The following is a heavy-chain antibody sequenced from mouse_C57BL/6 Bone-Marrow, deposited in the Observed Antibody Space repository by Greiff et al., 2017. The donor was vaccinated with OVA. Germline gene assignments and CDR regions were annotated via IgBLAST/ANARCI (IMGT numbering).Heavy chain of an antibody. V-gene: IGHV14-1*01. CDR3: TRNYYGSSYYLDY. Sequence: VQLQQSGAELVRPGASVKLSCTASGFNIKDYYMHWVKQRPEQGLEWIGRIDPEDGDTEYAPKFQGKATMTADTSSNTAYLQLSSLTSEDTAVYYCTRNYYGSSYYLDYWGQGTTLTVSS. CDR2: IDPEDGDT. D-gene: IGHD1-1*01. J-gene: IGHJ2*01. CDR1: GFNIKDYY.